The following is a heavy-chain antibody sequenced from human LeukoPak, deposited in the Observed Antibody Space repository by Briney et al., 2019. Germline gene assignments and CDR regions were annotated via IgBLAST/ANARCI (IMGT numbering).Heavy chain of an antibody. CDR3: ARDGSSKLSFAFDI. Sequence: GGSLRLSCAASGFTFSSYSMNWVRQAPGKGLEWVSSISSSSSYIYYADSVKGRFTISRDSAKNSLYLQMNSLRAEDTAVYYCARDGSSKLSFAFDIWGQGTMVTVSS. J-gene: IGHJ3*02. CDR2: ISSSSSYI. D-gene: IGHD6-13*01. CDR1: GFTFSSYS. V-gene: IGHV3-21*01.